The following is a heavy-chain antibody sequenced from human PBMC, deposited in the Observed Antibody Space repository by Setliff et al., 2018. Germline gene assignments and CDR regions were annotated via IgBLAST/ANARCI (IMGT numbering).Heavy chain of an antibody. D-gene: IGHD3-22*01. CDR2: ISVYNGDT. CDR1: GYTFRNYA. J-gene: IGHJ4*02. V-gene: IGHV1-18*01. Sequence: GASVKVSCKASGYTFRNYAFAWVRQAPGQGLEWAGWISVYNGDTNYAQKFQGRVTMTTDTSTSTAYMELRSLRSDDTAVYYCARTYYYDSSGSVFDYWGQGTLVTVSS. CDR3: ARTYYYDSSGSVFDY.